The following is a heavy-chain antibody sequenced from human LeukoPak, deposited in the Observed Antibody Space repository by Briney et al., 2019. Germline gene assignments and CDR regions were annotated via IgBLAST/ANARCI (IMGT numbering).Heavy chain of an antibody. D-gene: IGHD3-10*01. CDR3: AKCYYGSGSYRSYYYGMDV. V-gene: IGHV3-23*01. J-gene: IGHJ6*02. CDR2: ISGSGGST. CDR1: GFTFSSYW. Sequence: GGSLRLSCAASGFTFSSYWMSWVRQAPGKGLEWVSAISGSGGSTYYADSVKGRFTISRDNSKNTLYLQMNSLRAEDTAVYYCAKCYYGSGSYRSYYYGMDVWGQGTTVTVSS.